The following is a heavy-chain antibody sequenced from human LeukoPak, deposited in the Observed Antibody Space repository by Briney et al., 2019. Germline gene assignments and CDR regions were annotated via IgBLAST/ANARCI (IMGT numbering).Heavy chain of an antibody. V-gene: IGHV4-30-4*07. CDR1: GVSISRGGYA. CDR3: ARDGGPTAFDY. D-gene: IGHD3-16*01. CDR2: IYHSGTT. Sequence: SETLSLTCAVSGVSISRGGYAWNWIRQPPGKGLEWIAYIYHSGTTYYNPSLKSRATISVDTSKNQFSLKLSSVTAADTAVYYCARDGGPTAFDYWGQGTLVTVSS. J-gene: IGHJ4*02.